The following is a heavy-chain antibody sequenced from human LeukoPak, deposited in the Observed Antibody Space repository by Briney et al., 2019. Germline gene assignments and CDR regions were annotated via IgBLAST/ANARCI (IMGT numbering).Heavy chain of an antibody. V-gene: IGHV3-21*01. CDR3: GIRDTSAYYVF. D-gene: IGHD3-22*01. CDR2: ITGDCNYI. CDR1: GFTFNDYT. J-gene: IGHJ4*02. Sequence: GGSLRLSCAASGFTFNDYTMTWVRQAPGKGLEWVSSITGDCNYIFYADSVKGRFTISRDNAQNSLFLELNSLRGEDTAVYYCGIRDTSAYYVFWGQGTLVTVSS.